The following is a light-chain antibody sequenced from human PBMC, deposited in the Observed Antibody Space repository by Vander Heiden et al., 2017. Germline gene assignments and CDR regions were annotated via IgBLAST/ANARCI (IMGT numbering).Light chain of an antibody. Sequence: SYELTQPLSVSVSPGQTASITCSGNKLGDEYACWYQQKPGQSPVLVIYQDNKRPSGIPERFSGSNSGNTATLTISGTQTMDEADYYCQAWDSRTVAFGGGTKLTVL. CDR2: QDN. J-gene: IGLJ2*01. V-gene: IGLV3-1*01. CDR3: QAWDSRTVA. CDR1: KLGDEY.